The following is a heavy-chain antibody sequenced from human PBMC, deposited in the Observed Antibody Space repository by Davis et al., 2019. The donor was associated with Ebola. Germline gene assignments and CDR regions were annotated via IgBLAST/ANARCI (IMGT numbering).Heavy chain of an antibody. J-gene: IGHJ6*02. CDR3: ASCQGRYGGLSYYYYYGMDV. CDR2: ISSNGGST. CDR1: GFTFSSYA. Sequence: GESLKISCAASGFTFSSYAMSWVRQAPGKGLEYVSAISSNGGSTYYVDSVKGRFTISRDNSKNTLYLQMGSLRAEDTAVYYCASCQGRYGGLSYYYYYGMDVWGQGTTVTVSS. D-gene: IGHD3-16*01. V-gene: IGHV3-64*02.